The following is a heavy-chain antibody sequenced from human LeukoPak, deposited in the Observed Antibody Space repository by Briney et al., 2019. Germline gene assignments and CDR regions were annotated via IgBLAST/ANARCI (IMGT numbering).Heavy chain of an antibody. CDR3: ARGIAAAGPLYYYYYGMDV. Sequence: SVKVSCKASGGTFSSYAISWVRQAPGQGLEWMGGIIPIFGTANYAQKFQGRVTITADKSTSTAYMELSSLRSEDTAVYYRARGIAAAGPLYYYYYGMDVWGKGTTVTVSS. V-gene: IGHV1-69*06. D-gene: IGHD6-13*01. J-gene: IGHJ6*04. CDR1: GGTFSSYA. CDR2: IIPIFGTA.